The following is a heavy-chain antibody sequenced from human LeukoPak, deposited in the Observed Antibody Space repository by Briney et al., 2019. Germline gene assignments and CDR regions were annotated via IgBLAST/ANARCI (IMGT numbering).Heavy chain of an antibody. CDR2: IIPILGIA. J-gene: IGHJ4*02. D-gene: IGHD6-13*01. Sequence: SVKVSCKASGGTFSSYAISWVRQAPGQGLEWMGRIIPILGIANYAQKFQGRVTITADKSTSTAYMELSSLRSEDTAVYYYARDKGHAAAASLYYFDYWGQGTLVTVSS. CDR3: ARDKGHAAAASLYYFDY. V-gene: IGHV1-69*04. CDR1: GGTFSSYA.